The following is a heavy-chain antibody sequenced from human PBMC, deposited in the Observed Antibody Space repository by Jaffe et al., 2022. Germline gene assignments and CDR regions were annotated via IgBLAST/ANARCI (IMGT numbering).Heavy chain of an antibody. CDR2: IRYDGSNK. D-gene: IGHD3-10*01. CDR1: GFTFSSYG. CDR3: AKDRYYGSGSYEPFY. J-gene: IGHJ4*02. Sequence: QVQLVESGGGVVQPGGSLRLSCAASGFTFSSYGMHWVRQAPGKGLEWVAFIRYDGSNKYYADSVKGRFTISRDNSKNTLYLQMNSLRAEDTAVYYCAKDRYYGSGSYEPFYWGQGTLVTVSS. V-gene: IGHV3-30*02.